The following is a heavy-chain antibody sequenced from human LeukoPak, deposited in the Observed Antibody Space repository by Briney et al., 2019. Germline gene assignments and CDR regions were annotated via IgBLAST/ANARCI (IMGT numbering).Heavy chain of an antibody. V-gene: IGHV4-31*03. CDR3: ARSPQLVTFDY. J-gene: IGHJ4*02. D-gene: IGHD6-13*01. CDR2: IYYSGST. CDR1: GGSISSGGYY. Sequence: SETLSLTCTDSGGSISSGGYYWSWIRQHPGKGLEWIGYIYYSGSTYYNPSLKSRVTISVDTSKNQFSLKLSSVTAADTAVYYCARSPQLVTFDYWGQGTLVTVSS.